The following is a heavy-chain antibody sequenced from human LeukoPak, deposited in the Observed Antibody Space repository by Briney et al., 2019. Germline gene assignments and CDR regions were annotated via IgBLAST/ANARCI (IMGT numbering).Heavy chain of an antibody. CDR3: ARGVRGSYGTDL. V-gene: IGHV3-74*01. J-gene: IGHJ5*02. D-gene: IGHD1-26*01. CDR2: INPAGSST. CDR1: GFTFSSDW. Sequence: GGPLRLSCAASGFTFSSDWMHWVRQAPGQGLVWVSRINPAGSSTNYADSVKGRFTISRDNAMNTLYLHLNSLRAEDTAVYYCARGVRGSYGTDLWGQGTLVTVSS.